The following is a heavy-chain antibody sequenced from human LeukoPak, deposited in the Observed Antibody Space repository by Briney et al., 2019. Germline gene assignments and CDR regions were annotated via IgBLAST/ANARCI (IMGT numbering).Heavy chain of an antibody. D-gene: IGHD3-22*01. Sequence: SETLSLTCTVSGDSFSYFYWSWIRQPPGKGLEWIGYIYNSGSTNYNPSLKSRVTISLDTSKNQFSLKLSSVTAADTAVYYCASRVIVRTFDIWGQGTMVTVSS. V-gene: IGHV4-59*12. CDR2: IYNSGST. J-gene: IGHJ3*02. CDR1: GDSFSYFY. CDR3: ASRVIVRTFDI.